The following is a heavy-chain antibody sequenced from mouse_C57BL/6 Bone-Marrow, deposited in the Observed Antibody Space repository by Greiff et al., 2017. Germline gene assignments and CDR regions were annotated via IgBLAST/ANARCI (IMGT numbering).Heavy chain of an antibody. D-gene: IGHD4-1*01. Sequence: EVKLVESGGGLVQPGGSLSLSCAASGFTFTDYYMSWVRQPPGKALEWLGFIRNKGNGYTTEYSVSVKGRFTISRDNSQSILYLQMNALSAEDSATYYCARLWGFYFDYWGQGTTLTVSS. J-gene: IGHJ2*01. V-gene: IGHV7-3*01. CDR3: ARLWGFYFDY. CDR2: IRNKGNGYTT. CDR1: GFTFTDYY.